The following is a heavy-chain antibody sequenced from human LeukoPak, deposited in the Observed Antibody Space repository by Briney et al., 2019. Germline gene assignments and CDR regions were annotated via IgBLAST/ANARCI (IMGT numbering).Heavy chain of an antibody. Sequence: GGSLRLSCAASGFTFSSYSMNWVRQAPGKGLEWVSYISSSSSTIYYADSVKGRFTISRDNAKNSLYLQMNSLRAEDTAVYYCASDYYGSGSYGWGNFDYWGQGTLVTVSS. CDR2: ISSSSSTI. J-gene: IGHJ4*02. V-gene: IGHV3-48*01. CDR3: ASDYYGSGSYGWGNFDY. D-gene: IGHD3-10*01. CDR1: GFTFSSYS.